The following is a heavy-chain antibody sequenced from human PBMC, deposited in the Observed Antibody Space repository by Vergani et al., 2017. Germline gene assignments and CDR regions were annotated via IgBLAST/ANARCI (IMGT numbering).Heavy chain of an antibody. V-gene: IGHV4-34*01. J-gene: IGHJ5*02. CDR3: ARHGGVAAAGP. Sequence: QVQLQQLGAGLLKPSETLSLTCPVYGGSFSGYYWSWIRQPPGKGLEWIGEINHSGSTNYNPSLKSRVTISVDTSKNQFPLKLSSVTAADAAVYYCARHGGVAAAGPWGQGTLVTVSS. CDR2: INHSGST. CDR1: GGSFSGYY. D-gene: IGHD6-13*01.